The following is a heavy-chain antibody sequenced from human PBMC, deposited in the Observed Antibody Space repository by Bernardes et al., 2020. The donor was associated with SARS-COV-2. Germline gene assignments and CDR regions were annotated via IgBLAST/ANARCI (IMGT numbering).Heavy chain of an antibody. D-gene: IGHD5-12*01. CDR1: GYTFTNYD. Sequence: ASVKVSCKASGYTFTNYDINWVRQATGQGLEWMGWMNPNSDNTGYAWKFQGRVTLTRNTSISTAYMELTSLTSEDTAVYYFAKGPWQPYYYGMDVWGQGTTVTVSS. V-gene: IGHV1-8*02. CDR2: MNPNSDNT. CDR3: AKGPWQPYYYGMDV. J-gene: IGHJ6*02.